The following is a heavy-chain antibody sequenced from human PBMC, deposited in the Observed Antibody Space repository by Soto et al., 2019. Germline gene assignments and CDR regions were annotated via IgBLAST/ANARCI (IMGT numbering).Heavy chain of an antibody. J-gene: IGHJ5*02. CDR1: GYSFTSYW. Sequence: GESLQISCKGSGYSFTSYWISWVRQMPGKGLEWMGRIDPSNSYTNYSPSFQGHVTISADKSISTAYLQWSSLKASDTAMYYCARHGADILGVPAEMGVKLGLVPWGQGTPVTVSS. D-gene: IGHD2-2*01. CDR3: ARHGADILGVPAEMGVKLGLVP. V-gene: IGHV5-10-1*01. CDR2: IDPSNSYT.